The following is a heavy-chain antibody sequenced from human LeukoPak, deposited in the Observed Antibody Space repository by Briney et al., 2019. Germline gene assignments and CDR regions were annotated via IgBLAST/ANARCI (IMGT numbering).Heavy chain of an antibody. D-gene: IGHD2-2*01. J-gene: IGHJ4*02. CDR2: ISAYNGNT. CDR3: ARDLGLVVPAAISDY. CDR1: GYTFTSYG. V-gene: IGHV1-18*04. Sequence: ASVKVSCKASGYTFTSYGISWVRQAPGQGLEWMGWISAYNGNTNYAQKLQDRVTMTTDTSTSTAYMELRSLRSDDTAVYYCARDLGLVVPAAISDYWGQGTLVTVSS.